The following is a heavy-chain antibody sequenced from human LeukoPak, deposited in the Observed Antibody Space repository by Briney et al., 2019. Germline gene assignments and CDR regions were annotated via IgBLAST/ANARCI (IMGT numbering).Heavy chain of an antibody. CDR1: GFTFSSYE. CDR3: ARATRSGLAAAGTFDY. CDR2: ISSSGSTI. D-gene: IGHD6-13*01. V-gene: IGHV3-48*03. Sequence: GGSLRLSCAASGFTFSSYEMNWVRQAPGKGLEWVSYISSSGSTIYYADSVKGRFTISRDNAKNSLYLQMNSLRAEDTAVYYCARATRSGLAAAGTFDYWGQGTLVT. J-gene: IGHJ4*02.